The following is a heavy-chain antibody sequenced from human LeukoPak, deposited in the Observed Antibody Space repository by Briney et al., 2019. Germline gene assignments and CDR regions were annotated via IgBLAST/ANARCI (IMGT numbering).Heavy chain of an antibody. CDR2: IDYSGST. V-gene: IGHV4-59*01. Sequence: SETLSLTCTVPGGSISSYYWSWIRQPPGKGLEWIGYIDYSGSTNYNPPLKSRVTISVDTSKNQFSLKLSSVTAADTAVYYCARAYGDYGSGSYYFDYWGQGTLVTVSS. CDR3: ARAYGDYGSGSYYFDY. CDR1: GGSISSYY. D-gene: IGHD4-17*01. J-gene: IGHJ4*02.